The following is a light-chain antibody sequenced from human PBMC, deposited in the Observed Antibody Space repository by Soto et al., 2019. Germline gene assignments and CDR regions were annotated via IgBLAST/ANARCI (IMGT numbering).Light chain of an antibody. J-gene: IGKJ4*01. CDR2: GAS. CDR3: QQYGSSPLT. V-gene: IGKV3-20*01. CDR1: QSVSSSY. Sequence: EIVLTQSPGTLSLSPGERATLSCRARQSVSSSYLAGYQQKPGQAPRLLIYGASSRATGIPDRFSGSGSGTDFTLTISRLEPEDCAVYYCQQYGSSPLTFGGGTKVEIK.